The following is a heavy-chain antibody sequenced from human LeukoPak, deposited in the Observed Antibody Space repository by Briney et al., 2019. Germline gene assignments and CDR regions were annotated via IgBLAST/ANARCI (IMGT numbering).Heavy chain of an antibody. CDR3: ARIDSSSWVKIDY. V-gene: IGHV3-74*01. Sequence: GGSLRLSCAASGFTFSSYWMHWVRQGPGKGQVWVSRFNRDGSSTSYADSVKGRFTISRDNSKNTLYLQMNSLRAEDTAVYYCARIDSSSWVKIDYWGQGTLVTVSS. CDR2: FNRDGSST. D-gene: IGHD6-13*01. J-gene: IGHJ4*02. CDR1: GFTFSSYW.